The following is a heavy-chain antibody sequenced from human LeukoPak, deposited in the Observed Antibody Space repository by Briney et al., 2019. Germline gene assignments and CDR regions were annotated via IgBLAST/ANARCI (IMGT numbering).Heavy chain of an antibody. CDR2: ISGSGGST. J-gene: IGHJ4*02. CDR3: AKDLGSGWYRASYYFDY. V-gene: IGHV3-23*01. D-gene: IGHD6-19*01. Sequence: GGTLRLSCAASGFTFSNYGMSWVRQAPGKGLEWVSAISGSGGSTYYADSVKGRFTISRDNSKNTLYLQMNSLRAEDTAVYYCAKDLGSGWYRASYYFDYWGQGTLVTVSS. CDR1: GFTFSNYG.